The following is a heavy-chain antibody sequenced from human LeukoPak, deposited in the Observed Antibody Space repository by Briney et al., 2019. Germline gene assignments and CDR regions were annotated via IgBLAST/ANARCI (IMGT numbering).Heavy chain of an antibody. CDR2: ISGSGGST. Sequence: GGSLRLSCAASGFTFSSYAMSWVRQAPGKGLEWVSAISGSGGSTYYADSVKGRFTISRDNSKDTLYLQMNSLRAEDTAVYYCAKWGAAYDFWSGYLPNWFDPWGQGTLVTVSS. CDR1: GFTFSSYA. CDR3: AKWGAAYDFWSGYLPNWFDP. D-gene: IGHD3-3*01. V-gene: IGHV3-23*01. J-gene: IGHJ5*02.